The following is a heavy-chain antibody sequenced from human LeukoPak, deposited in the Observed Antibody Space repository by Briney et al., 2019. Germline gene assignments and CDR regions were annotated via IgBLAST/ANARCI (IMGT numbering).Heavy chain of an antibody. D-gene: IGHD3-22*01. Sequence: GGSLRLSCAASGFTFSSYSMNWVRQAPGKGLEWVTGISHDGSDTHYADSMKGRFSISRDNSKNTLFLQMNSLRAEDTAVYYCAKEGDSSGHCGVFDIWGQGTIVTVSS. J-gene: IGHJ3*02. CDR1: GFTFSSYS. CDR3: AKEGDSSGHCGVFDI. V-gene: IGHV3-30*18. CDR2: ISHDGSDT.